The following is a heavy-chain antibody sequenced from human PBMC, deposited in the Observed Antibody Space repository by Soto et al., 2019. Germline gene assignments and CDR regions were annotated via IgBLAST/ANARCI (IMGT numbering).Heavy chain of an antibody. Sequence: SETLSLTCTVSGGSISSYYWSWIRQPPGKGLEWIGYIYYSGSTNYNPSLKSRVTISVDTSKNQFSLKLSSVTAADTALYYCERTYGRNFDYWGQGTLVTVSS. D-gene: IGHD3-10*01. CDR3: ERTYGRNFDY. V-gene: IGHV4-59*01. CDR1: GGSISSYY. J-gene: IGHJ4*02. CDR2: IYYSGST.